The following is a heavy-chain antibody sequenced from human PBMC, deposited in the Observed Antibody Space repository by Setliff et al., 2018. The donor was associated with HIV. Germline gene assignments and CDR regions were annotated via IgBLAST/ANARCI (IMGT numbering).Heavy chain of an antibody. CDR3: ARAIRYYDSSGYYLDV. D-gene: IGHD3-22*01. V-gene: IGHV1-2*02. Sequence: ASVKVSCKASGYTFTGYYMHWVRQAPGQGLEWMGWINPNNGGTNYAQKFQGRVTMTRDTSISVAYMELSSLTSDDTAVYYCARAIRYYDSSGYYLDVWGKGTTVTVSS. CDR1: GYTFTGYY. J-gene: IGHJ6*03. CDR2: INPNNGGT.